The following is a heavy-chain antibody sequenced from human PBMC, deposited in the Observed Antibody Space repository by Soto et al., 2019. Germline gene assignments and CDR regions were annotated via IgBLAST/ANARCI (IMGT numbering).Heavy chain of an antibody. V-gene: IGHV4-34*01. CDR3: ARVFCTTTTCYDDLYETGPRHAFDV. CDR2: INHSGST. Sequence: SETLSLTCAVYGGSFCGYYWTWIRQPPGKGLEWIGEINHSGSTNCNPSLKSRVTISVDTSKNQFSLKLSSVTAADTAVYYCARVFCTTTTCYDDLYETGPRHAFDVWGQGTMVTVSS. J-gene: IGHJ3*01. D-gene: IGHD2-2*01. CDR1: GGSFCGYY.